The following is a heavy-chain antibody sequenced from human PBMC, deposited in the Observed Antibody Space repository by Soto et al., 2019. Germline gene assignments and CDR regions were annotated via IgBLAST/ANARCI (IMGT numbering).Heavy chain of an antibody. CDR3: AKHAGYSSDPFDF. D-gene: IGHD6-19*01. J-gene: IGHJ4*02. Sequence: PGGSLRLSCTASKFNFEAYSMSWVRPAPGTGPEWVSSLSGGGARPYYADSVKGRFTISRDNSKKILYLHMNSLRGEDTALYYGAKHAGYSSDPFDFWGQGTMVNVAS. V-gene: IGHV3-23*01. CDR2: LSGGGARP. CDR1: KFNFEAYS.